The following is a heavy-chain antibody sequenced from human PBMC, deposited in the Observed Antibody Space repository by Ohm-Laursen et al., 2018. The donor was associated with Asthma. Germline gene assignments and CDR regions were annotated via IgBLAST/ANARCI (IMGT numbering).Heavy chain of an antibody. Sequence: SDTLSLTWAVSGGSVSGYYWSWIRQPPGRGLEWIAYMHSSGGANYNPSLQSRVTLSVDTSNNRVSLRLSFVTAADTALYFCARLDWALSVFDLWGQGALVTVAS. CDR1: GGSVSGYY. J-gene: IGHJ5*02. D-gene: IGHD3-9*01. CDR3: ARLDWALSVFDL. CDR2: MHSSGGA. V-gene: IGHV4-59*02.